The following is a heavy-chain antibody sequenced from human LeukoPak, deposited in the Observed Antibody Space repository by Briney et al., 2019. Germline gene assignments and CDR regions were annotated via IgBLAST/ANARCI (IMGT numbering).Heavy chain of an antibody. CDR3: AKDGDYYGSGGVDY. J-gene: IGHJ4*02. D-gene: IGHD3-10*01. CDR2: ISGSGGST. Sequence: GGSLRLSCAAPGFTFSSYAMSWVRQAPGKGLEWVSAISGSGGSTYYADSVKGRFTISRDNSKNTLYLQMSTLRAEDTAVYYCAKDGDYYGSGGVDYWGQGTLVTVSS. V-gene: IGHV3-23*01. CDR1: GFTFSSYA.